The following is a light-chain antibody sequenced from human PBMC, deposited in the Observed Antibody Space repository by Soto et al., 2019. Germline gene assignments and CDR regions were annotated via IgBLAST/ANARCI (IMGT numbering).Light chain of an antibody. Sequence: EIVLTQSPGTLSLSPGERVTLSCRASQSVRSNYLAWYQQKPGQAPRLLMYDASSRATGIPDRFSGSGSGTDFTLTISRLEPEDFAVYYCQQYGSSPPMYTFGQGTKLEI. J-gene: IGKJ2*01. CDR1: QSVRSNY. V-gene: IGKV3-20*01. CDR2: DAS. CDR3: QQYGSSPPMYT.